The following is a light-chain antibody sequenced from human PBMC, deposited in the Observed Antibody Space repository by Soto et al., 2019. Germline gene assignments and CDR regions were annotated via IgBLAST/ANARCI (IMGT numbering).Light chain of an antibody. CDR2: DVI. J-gene: IGLJ1*01. CDR1: SSDVGDYNY. CDR3: CSFVGSGYV. V-gene: IGLV2-11*01. Sequence: QSALTQPRSVSGSPGQSVTISCTGTSSDVGDYNYVSWYQQHPGKAPKLMIYDVIKRPSGVPDRFSGSKSGNTASLTISGLQAEDEADYYCCSFVGSGYVFGTGTKVTVL.